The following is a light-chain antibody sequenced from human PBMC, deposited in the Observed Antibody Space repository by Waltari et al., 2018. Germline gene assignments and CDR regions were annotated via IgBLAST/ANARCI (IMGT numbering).Light chain of an antibody. CDR2: AAS. V-gene: IGKV1-12*01. Sequence: DIQMTQSPSPLSASVGDKVTITCRVSQGISSWLAWYQQKPGKAPKLLIYAASSLQSGVPSRFSGSGSGTDYTLTISSLQPEDFATYYCQQGYNTPRTFGQWTKVEIK. CDR3: QQGYNTPRT. J-gene: IGKJ1*01. CDR1: QGISSW.